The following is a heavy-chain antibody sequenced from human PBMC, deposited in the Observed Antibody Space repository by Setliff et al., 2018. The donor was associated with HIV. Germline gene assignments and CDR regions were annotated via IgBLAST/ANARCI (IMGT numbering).Heavy chain of an antibody. J-gene: IGHJ4*02. V-gene: IGHV4-31*03. CDR3: ARLPQD. CDR2: SYYSGSTSSGST. CDR1: GDSISNGRYY. Sequence: SETLSLTCTVSGDSISNGRYYWSWIRQLPGGGLEWIGYSYYSGSTSSGSTSYNPSLMGRVTLSIDTSKNQFSLKLTSVTAADTAIYYCARLPQDWGQGTLVTVS.